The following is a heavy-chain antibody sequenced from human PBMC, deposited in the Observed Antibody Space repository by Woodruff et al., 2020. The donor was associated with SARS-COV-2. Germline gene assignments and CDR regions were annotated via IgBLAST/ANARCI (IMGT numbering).Heavy chain of an antibody. J-gene: IGHJ6*01. Sequence: VAVISYDGSNKYYADSVKGRFTISRDNSKNTLYLQMNSLRAEDTAVYYCARSGTFYY. CDR3: ARSGTFYY. D-gene: IGHD1-1*01. V-gene: IGHV3-30-3*01. CDR2: ISYDGSNK.